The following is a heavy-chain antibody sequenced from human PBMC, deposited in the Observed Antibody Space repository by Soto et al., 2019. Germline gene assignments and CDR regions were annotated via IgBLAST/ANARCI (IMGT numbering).Heavy chain of an antibody. CDR3: AREGKAAAGLLHRNLDY. V-gene: IGHV1-69*04. D-gene: IGHD6-13*01. Sequence: ASVKVSCKASGGTFSSYTISWVRQAPGQGLEWMGRIIPILGIANYAQKFQGRVTLTADKSTRTAYMELGSLRSEDTAGYYCAREGKAAAGLLHRNLDYWGQGTLVTVSS. CDR1: GGTFSSYT. CDR2: IIPILGIA. J-gene: IGHJ4*02.